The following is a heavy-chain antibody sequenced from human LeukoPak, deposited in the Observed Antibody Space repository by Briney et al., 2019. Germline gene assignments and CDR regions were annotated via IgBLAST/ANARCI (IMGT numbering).Heavy chain of an antibody. J-gene: IGHJ4*02. CDR1: GYTLTELS. Sequence: ASVKVSCKVSGYTLTELSMHWVRQAPGKGLEWMGGFDPEDGETIYAQKFQGRVTMTEDTSTYTAYMELSSLRSEDTAGYYCATGNYYGSGSLVYWGQGTLVTVSS. CDR2: FDPEDGET. V-gene: IGHV1-24*01. CDR3: ATGNYYGSGSLVY. D-gene: IGHD3-10*01.